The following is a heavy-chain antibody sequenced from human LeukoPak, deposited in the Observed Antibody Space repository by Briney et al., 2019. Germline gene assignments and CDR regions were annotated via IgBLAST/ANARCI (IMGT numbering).Heavy chain of an antibody. Sequence: GGSLRLSCAASGFTFSNAWMSWVRQAPGMGLEWVGRIKSKTDGGTKDHAAPVEGRFTISRDDSKNTLYLQMNSLKTEDTAVYYCITESMDPFDYWGQGTLVTVSS. CDR3: ITESMDPFDY. J-gene: IGHJ4*02. CDR2: IKSKTDGGTK. CDR1: GFTFSNAW. V-gene: IGHV3-15*01. D-gene: IGHD2-2*03.